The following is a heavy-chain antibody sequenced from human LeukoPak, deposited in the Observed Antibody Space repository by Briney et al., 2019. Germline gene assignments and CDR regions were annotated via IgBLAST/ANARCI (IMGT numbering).Heavy chain of an antibody. CDR1: GFTFSSRS. V-gene: IGHV3-30*04. Sequence: GGSLRLSCVASGFTFSSRSLHWVRQAPGKGLEWVAVISKDGGKKYYADFVKGRFTISRDNSKNTLYLQMNSLRAEDTAVYYCARDQAYYYYGMDVRGQGTTVTVSS. CDR3: ARDQAYYYYGMDV. J-gene: IGHJ6*02. CDR2: ISKDGGKK.